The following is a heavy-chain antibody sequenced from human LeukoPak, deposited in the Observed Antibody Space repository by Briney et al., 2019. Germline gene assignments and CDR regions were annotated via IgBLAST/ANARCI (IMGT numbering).Heavy chain of an antibody. CDR1: GFTFSTYG. Sequence: PGRSLRLSCAASGFTFSTYGMTWVRQAPGKGLEWVSAITASGVTTTYADSVKGRFTISRDNSKNTLGLQMNSLRAEDTAIYYCASRSSSGWHYFDYWGQGILVTVSS. J-gene: IGHJ4*02. CDR3: ASRSSSGWHYFDY. CDR2: ITASGVTT. V-gene: IGHV3-23*01. D-gene: IGHD6-19*01.